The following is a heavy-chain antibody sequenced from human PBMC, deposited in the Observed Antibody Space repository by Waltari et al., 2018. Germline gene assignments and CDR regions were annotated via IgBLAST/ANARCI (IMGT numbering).Heavy chain of an antibody. J-gene: IGHJ4*02. Sequence: EVQLVESGGCLIQPGRSLRLSCAASGFIVSRDYMSWVRQAPGRGLEWVSLIYSGGSTYYADSVKGRFTISRDNSKNTLYLQMDSLSVEDTAVYHCARWQQWPVRAFDYWGQGTLVTVSS. D-gene: IGHD6-19*01. CDR1: GFIVSRDY. V-gene: IGHV3-53*01. CDR3: ARWQQWPVRAFDY. CDR2: IYSGGST.